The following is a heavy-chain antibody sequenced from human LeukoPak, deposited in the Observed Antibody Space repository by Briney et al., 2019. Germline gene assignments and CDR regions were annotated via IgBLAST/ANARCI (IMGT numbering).Heavy chain of an antibody. CDR2: IYYSGST. CDR1: GGSISSSSYY. J-gene: IGHJ4*02. CDR3: ARLPYYYDSSGYYYFDY. D-gene: IGHD3-22*01. Sequence: PSETPSLTCTVSGGSISSSSYYWGWIRQPPGKGLEWIGSIYYSGSTYYNPSLKSRVTISVDTSKNQFSLKLSSVTAADTAVYYCARLPYYYDSSGYYYFDYWGQGTLVTVSS. V-gene: IGHV4-39*01.